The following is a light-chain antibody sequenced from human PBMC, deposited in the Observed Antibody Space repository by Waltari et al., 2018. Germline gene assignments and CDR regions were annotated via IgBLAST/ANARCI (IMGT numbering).Light chain of an antibody. V-gene: IGKV3-15*01. CDR2: GAS. CDR1: QSVSSN. Sequence: EIVMTQSPATLSVSPGERATLSCRASQSVSSNLAWYQQKPGQAPRLLIYGASTRATGIPARFSGSGSGTEFTLTISSLQSEDFVVYYCQQYNNWPPVRTFGPGTKVDIK. CDR3: QQYNNWPPVRT. J-gene: IGKJ3*01.